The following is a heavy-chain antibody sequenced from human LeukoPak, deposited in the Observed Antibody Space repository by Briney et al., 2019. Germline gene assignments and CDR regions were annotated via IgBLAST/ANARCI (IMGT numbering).Heavy chain of an antibody. V-gene: IGHV4-59*01. D-gene: IGHD3-22*01. CDR2: ISYSGST. Sequence: PSETLSLTCTVSGGSISSYYWSWIRQPPGKGLEWTACISYSGSTKYNPSLKSRVTISVDTSKNQLSLKLSSVTAADTAVYYCAREPGFDSSGYLNWFDPWGQGTLVTVSS. J-gene: IGHJ5*02. CDR3: AREPGFDSSGYLNWFDP. CDR1: GGSISSYY.